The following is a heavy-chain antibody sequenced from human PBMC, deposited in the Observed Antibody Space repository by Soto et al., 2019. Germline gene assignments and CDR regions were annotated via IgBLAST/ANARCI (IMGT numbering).Heavy chain of an antibody. V-gene: IGHV1-3*01. J-gene: IGHJ5*02. D-gene: IGHD5-18*01. CDR3: ARDQIVHGRGYSYGERKPYNWFEP. CDR2: FNAGNGNT. CDR1: GYTFTSYA. Sequence: ASVKVSCKASGYTFTSYAMHWVRQAPGQRLERMGWFNAGNGNTKYSQKFQGRVTITRDTSARPAYMELSSLRSKDTAVYYCARDQIVHGRGYSYGERKPYNWFEPWG.